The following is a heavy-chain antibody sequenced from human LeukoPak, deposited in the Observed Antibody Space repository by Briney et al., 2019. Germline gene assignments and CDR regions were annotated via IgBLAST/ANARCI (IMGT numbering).Heavy chain of an antibody. CDR2: ISSSGSIT. J-gene: IGHJ3*02. D-gene: IGHD3-10*01. V-gene: IGHV3-48*01. CDR3: ARPGITAFDI. Sequence: GGSLRLSCVASGFTLSSHNINWVRQAPVKGLEWVSHISSSGSITYYGDSVKGRITISRDNAKNSVSLYMNSLRAEDSAVYYCARPGITAFDIWGQGTMVTVSS. CDR1: GFTLSSHN.